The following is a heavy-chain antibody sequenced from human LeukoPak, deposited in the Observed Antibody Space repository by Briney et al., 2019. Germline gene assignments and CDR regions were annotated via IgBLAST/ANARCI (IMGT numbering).Heavy chain of an antibody. V-gene: IGHV3-11*06. CDR3: ARRAMVRGVMNAFDI. CDR2: ISSSSSYT. Sequence: GGSLRLSCAASGFTFSDYYMSWIRQAPGKGLEWVSYISSSSSYTNYADSAKGRFTISRDNAKNSLYLQMNSLRAEDTAVYYCARRAMVRGVMNAFDIWGQGTRVTVSS. D-gene: IGHD3-10*01. CDR1: GFTFSDYY. J-gene: IGHJ3*02.